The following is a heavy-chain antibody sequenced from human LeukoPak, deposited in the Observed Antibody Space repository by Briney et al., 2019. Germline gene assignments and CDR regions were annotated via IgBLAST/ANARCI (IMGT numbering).Heavy chain of an antibody. CDR2: IWYDGSDK. V-gene: IGHV3-33*06. CDR1: GFTFSTYG. D-gene: IGHD3-3*01. CDR3: AKAPPLRFSPEYFQH. Sequence: GGSLRLSCAASGFTFSTYGMHWVRQAPGKGLEWVAVIWYDGSDKYYADSVKGRFTISRDNSKNTLYLQMNSLRAEDTAVYYCAKAPPLRFSPEYFQHWGQGTLVTVSS. J-gene: IGHJ1*01.